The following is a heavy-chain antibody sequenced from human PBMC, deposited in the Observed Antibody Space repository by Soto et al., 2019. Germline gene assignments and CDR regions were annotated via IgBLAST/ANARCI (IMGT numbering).Heavy chain of an antibody. CDR1: GFTFSSYA. V-gene: IGHV3-30*03. CDR3: YGKRAMASLHGGAFDK. D-gene: IGHD1-26*01. J-gene: IGHJ3*02. Sequence: QPXGSRRLSCAAAGFTFSSYAKHWLRQAPGRGLEWVAVISYDGSNKYYGDSVKGRFTISRDNSKNTLFLQMSSLRAEDTAVYYCYGKRAMASLHGGAFDKWGQGTMVTVSS. CDR2: ISYDGSNK.